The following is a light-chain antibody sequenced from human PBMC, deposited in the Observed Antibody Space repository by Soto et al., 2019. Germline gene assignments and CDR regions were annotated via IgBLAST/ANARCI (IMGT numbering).Light chain of an antibody. Sequence: DIQMTQSPSSLSASVGDRVTITCRASQSFRTYLNWYQQKPGKAPRLLIYAASNLQSGVPSRFLGAESGTEFPLTISSLQPDDVATYFCQQTYSAPRTFGQGTKGEI. V-gene: IGKV1-39*01. J-gene: IGKJ1*01. CDR2: AAS. CDR1: QSFRTY. CDR3: QQTYSAPRT.